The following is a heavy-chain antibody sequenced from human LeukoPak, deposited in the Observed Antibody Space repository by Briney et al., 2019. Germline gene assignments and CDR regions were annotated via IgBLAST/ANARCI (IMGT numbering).Heavy chain of an antibody. Sequence: SETLSLTCTVSGGSISSSSYYWGWIRQPPGKGLEWIGSIDYSGNTYYNPSLRSRVTISGDTSKNQFSLRLSSVTAADTAVYYCARQDYGEVNWGQGTLVTVSS. D-gene: IGHD4-17*01. CDR2: IDYSGNT. CDR3: ARQDYGEVN. V-gene: IGHV4-39*07. CDR1: GGSISSSSYY. J-gene: IGHJ4*02.